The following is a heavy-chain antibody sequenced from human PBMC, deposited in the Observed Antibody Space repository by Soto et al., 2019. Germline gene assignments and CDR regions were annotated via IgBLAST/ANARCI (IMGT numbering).Heavy chain of an antibody. V-gene: IGHV1-3*01. Sequence: ASAKASCKASGYTFTSYAMHWVRQDPGQRLEWMGWINAGNGNTKYSQKFQGRVTITRDTSASTAYMELSSLRSEDTAVYYCARGLNGYLHYFDYWGQGTPVTVSS. CDR2: INAGNGNT. J-gene: IGHJ4*02. D-gene: IGHD5-18*01. CDR1: GYTFTSYA. CDR3: ARGLNGYLHYFDY.